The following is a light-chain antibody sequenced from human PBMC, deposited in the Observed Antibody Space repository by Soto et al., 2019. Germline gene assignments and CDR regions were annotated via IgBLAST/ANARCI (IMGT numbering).Light chain of an antibody. V-gene: IGLV2-23*01. CDR3: CSFAGSSPS. Sequence: QSVLTQPASVSGSPGQSITISCTGTSSDIGNYNLVSWYQQHPGKAPKLMIYEGSKRPSGVSNRFSASKSGNTASLTISGLQAEDEADYYCCSFAGSSPSFGGGPKVTVL. J-gene: IGLJ2*01. CDR2: EGS. CDR1: SSDIGNYNL.